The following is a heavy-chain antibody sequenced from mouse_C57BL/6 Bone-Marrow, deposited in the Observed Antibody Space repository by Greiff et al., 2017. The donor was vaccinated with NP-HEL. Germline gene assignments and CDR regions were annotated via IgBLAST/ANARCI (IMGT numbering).Heavy chain of an antibody. V-gene: IGHV1-63*01. CDR3: AAGDYYGSFDY. J-gene: IGHJ2*01. Sequence: QVQLQQSGAELVRPGTSVKMSCKASGYTFTNYWIGWAKQRPGHGLEWIGDIYPGGGYTNYNEKFKGKATLTADKSSSTAYMQVSSLTSEDSAIYYCAAGDYYGSFDYWGQGTTLTVSS. CDR2: IYPGGGYT. CDR1: GYTFTNYW. D-gene: IGHD1-1*01.